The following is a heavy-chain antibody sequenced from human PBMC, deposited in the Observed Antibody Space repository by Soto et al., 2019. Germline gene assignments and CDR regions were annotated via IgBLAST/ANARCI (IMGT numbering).Heavy chain of an antibody. D-gene: IGHD6-19*01. Sequence: QVQLVQSGAEVKKPGSSVKVSCKASGGTFSSYAISWVRQAPGQGLEWMGGIIPIFGTANYAQKVQGRVQSTADKSTSTADMELGCLRSEDTAVYYCAGGSSGGIAYGFDLCGQGTMVTVSS. CDR2: IIPIFGTA. CDR1: GGTFSSYA. V-gene: IGHV1-69*06. CDR3: AGGSSGGIAYGFDL. J-gene: IGHJ3*01.